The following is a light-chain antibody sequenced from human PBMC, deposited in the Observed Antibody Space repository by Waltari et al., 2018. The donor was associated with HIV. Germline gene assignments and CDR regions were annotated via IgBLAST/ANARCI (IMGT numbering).Light chain of an antibody. Sequence: EIVMTQSPVTLSVSPGERGPLSCRASQSINNTLAWYQHKPGQAPRLLIYGASTRATGIPARFSGSGSGTDFSLNISTLQSEDFAVYYCQQYNNWPRTFGRGTKLEIK. CDR2: GAS. J-gene: IGKJ4*02. CDR3: QQYNNWPRT. V-gene: IGKV3-15*01. CDR1: QSINNT.